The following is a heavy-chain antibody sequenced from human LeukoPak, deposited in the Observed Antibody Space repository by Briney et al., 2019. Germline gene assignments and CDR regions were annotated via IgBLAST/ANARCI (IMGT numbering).Heavy chain of an antibody. V-gene: IGHV1-69*13. Sequence: ASVKVSCKASGGTFSSYAISWVRQAPGQGLEWMGGIIPIFGTANYAQKFQGRVTITADESTSTAYMELSSLRSEDTAVYYCARLPSGSYYRNEDYWDQGTLVTVSS. CDR2: IIPIFGTA. D-gene: IGHD1-26*01. CDR3: ARLPSGSYYRNEDY. J-gene: IGHJ4*02. CDR1: GGTFSSYA.